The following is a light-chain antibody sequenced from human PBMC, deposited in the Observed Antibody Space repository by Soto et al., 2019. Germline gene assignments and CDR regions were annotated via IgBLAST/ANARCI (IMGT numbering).Light chain of an antibody. CDR3: SSYAGSHTYEV. J-gene: IGLJ3*02. CDR2: GNN. CDR1: SSNIGAGYD. V-gene: IGLV1-40*01. Sequence: QAVVTQPPSVSGAPGQRVTISCNGSSSNIGAGYDVHWYQQLPGTAPKLIIYGNNNRPSGGPDRFSGSKSGTSASLAITGLQAEDEADYHCSSYAGSHTYEVFGGGTQLTVL.